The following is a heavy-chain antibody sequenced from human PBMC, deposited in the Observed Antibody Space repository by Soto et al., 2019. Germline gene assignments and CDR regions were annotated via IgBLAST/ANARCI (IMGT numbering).Heavy chain of an antibody. CDR2: ISYDGSNK. D-gene: IGHD2-2*01. V-gene: IGHV3-30*18. Sequence: QVQLVESGGGVVQPGRSLRLSCAASGFTFSSYGMHWVRQAPGKGLEWVAVISYDGSNKYYADSVKGRFTISRDNSKNTLYLQMNSLRAEDTAVYYCAKDIVLVPAAILHYGMDVWGQGTTVTVSS. J-gene: IGHJ6*02. CDR1: GFTFSSYG. CDR3: AKDIVLVPAAILHYGMDV.